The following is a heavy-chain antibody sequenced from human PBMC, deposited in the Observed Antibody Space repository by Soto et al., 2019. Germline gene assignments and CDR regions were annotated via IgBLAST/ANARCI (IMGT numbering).Heavy chain of an antibody. CDR1: GYTFTTYD. D-gene: IGHD3-10*02. Sequence: QVQLVQSEAEVKKPGASVKVSCKASGYTFTTYDINWVRTATGERLEWGGWMYPKSGYTGFAQKFQGRVSMTRDTSINTAYMELSSLRAEETAVYYCVRVFGSLDYWGQGTLVTVSS. CDR3: VRVFGSLDY. J-gene: IGHJ4*02. CDR2: MYPKSGYT. V-gene: IGHV1-8*01.